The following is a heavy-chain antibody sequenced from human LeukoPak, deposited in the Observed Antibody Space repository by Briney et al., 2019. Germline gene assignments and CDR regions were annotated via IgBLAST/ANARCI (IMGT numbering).Heavy chain of an antibody. V-gene: IGHV4-30-4*08. J-gene: IGHJ4*02. CDR2: IYYSGST. CDR3: ARDAEYSSSWYRGLDY. CDR1: GGSISSGDYY. Sequence: PSETLSLTCTVSGGSISSGDYYWSWIRQPPGKGLEWIGYIYYSGSTYYNPSLKSRVTISVDASKNQFSLKLSSVTAADTAVYYCARDAEYSSSWYRGLDYWGQGTLVTVSS. D-gene: IGHD6-13*01.